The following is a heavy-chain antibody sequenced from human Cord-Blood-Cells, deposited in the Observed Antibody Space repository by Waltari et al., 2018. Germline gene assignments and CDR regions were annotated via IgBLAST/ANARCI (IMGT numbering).Heavy chain of an antibody. J-gene: IGHJ4*02. CDR2: IRYDGSNK. D-gene: IGHD6-6*01. CDR1: GLPLRSDG. CDR3: RSSSASFDY. V-gene: IGHV3-30*02. Sequence: QVQLVESGGGVVQPGGSLRLSCAASGLPLRSDGLHWVRQAPGKGLEWVAFIRYDGSNKYYADSVKGRFTISRDNSKNTLYLQMNSLRAEDTAVYYCRSSSASFDYWGQGTLVTVSS.